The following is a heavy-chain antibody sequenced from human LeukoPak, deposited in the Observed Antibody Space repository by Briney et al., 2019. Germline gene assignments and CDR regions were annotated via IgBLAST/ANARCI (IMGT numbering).Heavy chain of an antibody. J-gene: IGHJ4*02. CDR1: GGSIYTSAYY. CDR3: ARENIVSTRDFDF. Sequence: PETLSLTCTVPGGSIYTSAYYWAWIRQPPGKGLEWIGGLFYSGNMYYSPSLKSRVTISVDTSKNQFSLNVSSVTAADTAVYYCARENIVSTRDFDFWGQGTLVTVSS. V-gene: IGHV4-39*07. CDR2: LFYSGNM. D-gene: IGHD5/OR15-5a*01.